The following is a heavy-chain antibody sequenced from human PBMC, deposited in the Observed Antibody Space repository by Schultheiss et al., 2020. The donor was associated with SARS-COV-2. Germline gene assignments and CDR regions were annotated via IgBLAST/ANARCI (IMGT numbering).Heavy chain of an antibody. CDR3: ARDLTYGDYGMDV. J-gene: IGHJ6*02. Sequence: GSLRLSCTVSGGSISSYYWSWIRQPPGKGLEWIGRIYTSGSTNYNPSLKSRVTISVDTSKNQFSLKLSSVTAADTAVYYCARDLTYGDYGMDVWGQGTTVTVSS. CDR2: IYTSGST. CDR1: GGSISSYY. D-gene: IGHD4-17*01. V-gene: IGHV4-4*08.